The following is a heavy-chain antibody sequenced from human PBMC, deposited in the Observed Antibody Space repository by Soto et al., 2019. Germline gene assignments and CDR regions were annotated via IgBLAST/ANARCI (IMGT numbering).Heavy chain of an antibody. Sequence: QVQLVQSGAEVKKPGSSVKVSCKASGGTFSSYAISWVRQAPGLGLEWLGGIIPILGTANYAPQFQGRVTITADETTSTAYMELSSLRSEDTAVYYCARTVAAIGYFQHCGQGTLVTFSS. D-gene: IGHD2-15*01. CDR3: ARTVAAIGYFQH. J-gene: IGHJ1*01. CDR1: GGTFSSYA. CDR2: IIPILGTA. V-gene: IGHV1-69*01.